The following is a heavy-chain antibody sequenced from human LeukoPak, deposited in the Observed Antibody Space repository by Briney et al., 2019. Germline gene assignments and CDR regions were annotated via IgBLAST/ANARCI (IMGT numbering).Heavy chain of an antibody. J-gene: IGHJ6*02. CDR1: GFTFDDYA. D-gene: IGHD6-13*01. Sequence: GGSLRLSCAASGFTFDDYAMHWVRQAPGKGLEWVSLISWDGGSTYYADSVKGRFTISRDNSKNSLYLQMNSLRAEDTALYYCAKNIAAAPYYYYGMDVWGQGTTVTVSS. CDR3: AKNIAAAPYYYYGMDV. CDR2: ISWDGGST. V-gene: IGHV3-43D*03.